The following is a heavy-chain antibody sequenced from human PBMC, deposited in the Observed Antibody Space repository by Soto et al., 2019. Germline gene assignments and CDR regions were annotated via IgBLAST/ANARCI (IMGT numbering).Heavy chain of an antibody. J-gene: IGHJ4*02. CDR3: ARDRGSGSYSFDY. V-gene: IGHV3-21*01. CDR1: GLTFSSYS. CDR2: ISSSSSYI. Sequence: PGGSLRLSCAASGLTFSSYSMNWVRQAPGKGLEWVSSISSSSSYIYYADSVKGRFTISRDNAKNSLYLQMNSLRAEDTAVYYCARDRGSGSYSFDYWGQGTLVTVSS. D-gene: IGHD3-10*01.